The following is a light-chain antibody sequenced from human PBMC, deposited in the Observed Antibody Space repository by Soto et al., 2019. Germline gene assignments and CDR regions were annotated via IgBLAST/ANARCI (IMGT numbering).Light chain of an antibody. V-gene: IGKV3-11*01. CDR1: QSVSSY. J-gene: IGKJ1*01. CDR2: DAS. CDR3: QPRRNWPT. Sequence: EIVLTQSPATLSLSPGERATLSCRASQSVSSYLAWYQQKPGQAPRLLIYDASNRATGIPARFSGSGSGTDFTLTISSLEPEDFAVYYCQPRRNWPTFGQGTKVEIK.